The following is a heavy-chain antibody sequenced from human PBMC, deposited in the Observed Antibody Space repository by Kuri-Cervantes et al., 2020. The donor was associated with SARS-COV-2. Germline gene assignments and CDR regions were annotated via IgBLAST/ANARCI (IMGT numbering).Heavy chain of an antibody. CDR3: ARDVGYGGTSELDITYFDY. CDR1: EATFPNYD. Sequence: SVKVSCKTPEATFPNYDINWVRQATGQGLEWMGGIIPIFGTANYAQKFQGRVTITADESTSTAYMEMSSLRFEDTAVYFCARDVGYGGTSELDITYFDYWGQGTLVTVSS. CDR2: IIPIFGTA. J-gene: IGHJ4*02. V-gene: IGHV1-69*13. D-gene: IGHD4-23*01.